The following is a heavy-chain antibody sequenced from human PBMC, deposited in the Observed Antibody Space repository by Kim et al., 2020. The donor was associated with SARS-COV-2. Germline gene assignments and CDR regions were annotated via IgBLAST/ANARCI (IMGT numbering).Heavy chain of an antibody. J-gene: IGHJ4*02. Sequence: GGSLRLSCAASGFTFSSYEMNWVRQAPGKGLEWVSYISSSGSTIYYADSVKGRFTISRDNAKNSLYLQMNSLRAEDTAVYYCARHYSSSLPFDYWGQGTLVTVSS. CDR3: ARHYSSSLPFDY. V-gene: IGHV3-48*03. CDR2: ISSSGSTI. CDR1: GFTFSSYE. D-gene: IGHD6-13*01.